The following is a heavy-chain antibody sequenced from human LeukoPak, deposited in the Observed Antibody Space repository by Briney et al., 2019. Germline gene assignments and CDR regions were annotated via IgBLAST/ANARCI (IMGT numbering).Heavy chain of an antibody. Sequence: NPSETLSLTCTVSGGSSSSFYWSWIRQPPGKGLEWIGYIYTSGRTNYNPSLKSRVTISADTSKNQFSLKLSSVTGADSAVYYCAGSSGGYRYYFDYWGQGTLVTVSS. D-gene: IGHD1-26*01. V-gene: IGHV4-4*09. CDR2: IYTSGRT. CDR1: GGSSSSFY. J-gene: IGHJ4*02. CDR3: AGSSGGYRYYFDY.